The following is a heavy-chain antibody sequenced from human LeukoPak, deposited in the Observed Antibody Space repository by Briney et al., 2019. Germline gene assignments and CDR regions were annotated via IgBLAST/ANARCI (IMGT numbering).Heavy chain of an antibody. CDR2: IIPILGIA. D-gene: IGHD5-12*01. CDR1: GGTFSSYA. V-gene: IGHV1-69*04. Sequence: GASVKVSCKASGGTFSSYAISWVRQAPGQGLGWMGRIIPILGIANYAQKFQGRVTITADKSTSTAYMELSSLRSEDTAVYYCARVSDYEAFDIWGQGTMVTVSS. J-gene: IGHJ3*02. CDR3: ARVSDYEAFDI.